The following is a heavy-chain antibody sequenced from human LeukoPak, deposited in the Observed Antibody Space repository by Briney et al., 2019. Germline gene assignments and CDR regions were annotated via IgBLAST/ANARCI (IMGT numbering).Heavy chain of an antibody. Sequence: GGSLRLSCAASGFTFSSYSMNWVRQAPGKGLEWVSSISSSSSYIYYADSVKGRFTISRDNSKNTLYLQMYSLRAEDTAVYYCAKDILRYFDWLPRARDAFDIWGQGTMVTVSS. CDR2: ISSSSSYI. CDR3: AKDILRYFDWLPRARDAFDI. D-gene: IGHD3-9*01. V-gene: IGHV3-21*04. J-gene: IGHJ3*02. CDR1: GFTFSSYS.